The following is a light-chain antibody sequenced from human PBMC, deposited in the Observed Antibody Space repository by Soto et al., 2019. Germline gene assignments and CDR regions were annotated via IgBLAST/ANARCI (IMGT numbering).Light chain of an antibody. CDR3: QKYNSAPST. V-gene: IGKV1-27*01. CDR1: QGISNY. Sequence: DIQMTQSPSSLSASVGDRVTITCRARQGISNYLAWYQQKPGKVPKLLIYAASTLQSGVPSRCSGSGSGSQFTLTISNLQPEDFATYYCQKYNSAPSTFCQGNKVEIK. CDR2: AAS. J-gene: IGKJ1*01.